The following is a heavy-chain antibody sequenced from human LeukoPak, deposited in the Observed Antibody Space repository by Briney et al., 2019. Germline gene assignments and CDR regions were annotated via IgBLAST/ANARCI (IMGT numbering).Heavy chain of an antibody. Sequence: GGSLRLSCAASGFTFSSYAMNWVRQAPGKGLEWVAVISYDGSKKYYADSVKGRFTISRDNSKNTLYLQMNSLRAEDTAVYYCARDRTDEAFDIWGQGTMVTVSS. J-gene: IGHJ3*02. CDR1: GFTFSSYA. D-gene: IGHD2-2*01. CDR2: ISYDGSKK. CDR3: ARDRTDEAFDI. V-gene: IGHV3-30*04.